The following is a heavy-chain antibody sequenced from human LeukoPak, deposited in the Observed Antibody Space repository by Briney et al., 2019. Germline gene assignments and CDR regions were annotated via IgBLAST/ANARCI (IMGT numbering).Heavy chain of an antibody. CDR3: ARDVAVAGYNWFDP. CDR2: IYSGGST. Sequence: GGSLRLSCAASGFTVSSNYMSWVRQAPGKGLEWVSVIYSGGSTYCADSVKGRFTISRDNSKNTLYLQMNSLRAEDTAVYYCARDVAVAGYNWFDPWGQGTLVTVSS. D-gene: IGHD6-19*01. J-gene: IGHJ5*02. CDR1: GFTVSSNY. V-gene: IGHV3-53*01.